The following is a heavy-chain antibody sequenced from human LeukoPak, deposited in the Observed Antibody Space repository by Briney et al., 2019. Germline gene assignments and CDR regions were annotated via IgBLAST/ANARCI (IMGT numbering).Heavy chain of an antibody. CDR3: ARAEWTVTHIGIDD. V-gene: IGHV4-38-2*02. D-gene: IGHD4-11*01. Sequence: SETLSLTCTVSGYSISSAYHWGWIRQPPGKGLEWIGSIYRSGSTYYNPSLKSRVTISVATSKNHFSLKLTSVTAADTAVYYCARAEWTVTHIGIDDWGQGTLVAVSS. CDR2: IYRSGST. J-gene: IGHJ4*02. CDR1: GYSISSAYH.